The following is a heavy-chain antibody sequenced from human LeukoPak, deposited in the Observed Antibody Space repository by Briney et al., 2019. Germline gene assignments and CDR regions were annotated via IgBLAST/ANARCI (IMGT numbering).Heavy chain of an antibody. Sequence: ASVKVSCKASGYTFTSYGITWVRQAPGQGLEWMGWISAYNGNSNYAQKLQGRVTMTTDTSSSTAYMELRSLRSDDTAVYYCARKNDHPCFDYWGQGTLVTVSS. V-gene: IGHV1-18*01. D-gene: IGHD1-14*01. J-gene: IGHJ4*02. CDR1: GYTFTSYG. CDR3: ARKNDHPCFDY. CDR2: ISAYNGNS.